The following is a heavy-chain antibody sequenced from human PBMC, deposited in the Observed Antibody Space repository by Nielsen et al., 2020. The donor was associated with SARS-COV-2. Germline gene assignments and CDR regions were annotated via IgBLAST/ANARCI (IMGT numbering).Heavy chain of an antibody. CDR1: GGSISSGGYY. V-gene: IGHV4-31*03. J-gene: IGHJ3*02. Sequence: SETLSLTCTVPGGSISSGGYYWSWIRQHPGKGLEWIGYIYYSGSTYYNPSLKSRVTISVDTSKNQFSLKLSSVTAADTAVYYCARSGKRITIFGVVRGAFDIWGQGTMVTVSS. CDR2: IYYSGST. CDR3: ARSGKRITIFGVVRGAFDI. D-gene: IGHD3-3*01.